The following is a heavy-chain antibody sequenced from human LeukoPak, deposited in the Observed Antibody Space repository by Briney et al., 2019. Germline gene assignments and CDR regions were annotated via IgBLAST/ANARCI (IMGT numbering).Heavy chain of an antibody. J-gene: IGHJ6*02. V-gene: IGHV3-23*01. CDR3: AKLSTNRFGEKYYYYYGMDV. D-gene: IGHD3-10*01. CDR1: GFTLSSYA. CDR2: ISGSGGST. Sequence: GGSLRLSCAASGFTLSSYAMSWVRQAPGKGLEWVSAISGSGGSTYYADSVKGRFTISRDNSKNTLYLQMNSLRAEDTAVYYCAKLSTNRFGEKYYYYYGMDVWGQGTTVTVSS.